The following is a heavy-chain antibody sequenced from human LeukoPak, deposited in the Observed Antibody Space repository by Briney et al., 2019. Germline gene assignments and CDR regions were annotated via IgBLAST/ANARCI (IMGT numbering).Heavy chain of an antibody. V-gene: IGHV4-38-2*02. Sequence: PSETLSLTCTVSGYSISTLSNWGWIRQSPGKGLEWVASIYHGGSTYYNPSLRGRVTISMDTPKNQISLTLTSVTAADTAVYYCAREKALMDHYDFSGYDWEYWGQGSLVIVSS. CDR3: AREKALMDHYDFSGYDWEY. CDR2: IYHGGST. J-gene: IGHJ4*02. CDR1: GYSISTLSN. D-gene: IGHD3-22*01.